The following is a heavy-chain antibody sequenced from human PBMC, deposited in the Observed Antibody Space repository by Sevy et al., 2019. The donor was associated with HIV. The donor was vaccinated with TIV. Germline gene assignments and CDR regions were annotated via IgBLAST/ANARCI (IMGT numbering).Heavy chain of an antibody. CDR1: GFTFTRYW. J-gene: IGHJ4*02. V-gene: IGHV3-7*01. CDR3: ARDVAAGHF. Sequence: GGSLRLSCAASGFTFTRYWMTWVRQSPGKGLQWLGNINEDGTEKYYRDSVRGRFTISRDNAKKSLHLQMNSPRVDDTGVYYCARDVAAGHFWGQGTLVTVSS. CDR2: INEDGTEK. D-gene: IGHD2-21*01.